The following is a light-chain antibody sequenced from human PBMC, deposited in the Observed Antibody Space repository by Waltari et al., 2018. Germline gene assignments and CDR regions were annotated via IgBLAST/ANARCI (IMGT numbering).Light chain of an antibody. J-gene: IGKJ4*01. CDR3: QQSYT. Sequence: DIEMTQSPSSLSASVGESVTITCRARQTNREYLNWYQQKPGKAPKLLIYGASSLQSGVPSRFSGSGSGTDFTFSITSLQPEDSATYYCQQSYTFGGGTKVEIK. CDR1: QTNREY. CDR2: GAS. V-gene: IGKV1-39*01.